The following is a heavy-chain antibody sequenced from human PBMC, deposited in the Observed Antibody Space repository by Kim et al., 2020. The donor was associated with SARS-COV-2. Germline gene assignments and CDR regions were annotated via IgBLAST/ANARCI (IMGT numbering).Heavy chain of an antibody. V-gene: IGHV4-34*01. J-gene: IGHJ6*03. CDR1: GGSFSGYY. CDR2: INHSGST. D-gene: IGHD6-13*01. CDR3: ARGSRFNDSSIYYHYYMDV. Sequence: SETLSLTCAVYGGSFSGYYWNWIRQPPGKGLEWIGEINHSGSTNYNPSLKSRVTISVDTSKNQFSLKLSSVTAADTAVYYCARGSRFNDSSIYYHYYMDV.